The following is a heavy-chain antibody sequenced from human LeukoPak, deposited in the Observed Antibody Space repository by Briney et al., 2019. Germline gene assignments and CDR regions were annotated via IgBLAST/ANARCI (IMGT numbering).Heavy chain of an antibody. V-gene: IGHV1-69*13. CDR3: VVGATPVDV. D-gene: IGHD1-26*01. CDR1: GGTFSSYA. Sequence: ASVKVSCKASGGTFSSYAISWVRQAHGQGLEWMGGIIPIFGTANYAQKFQGRVTITADESTSTAYMELSSLRSEDTAVYYCVVGATPVDVWGKGTTVTVSS. J-gene: IGHJ6*04. CDR2: IIPIFGTA.